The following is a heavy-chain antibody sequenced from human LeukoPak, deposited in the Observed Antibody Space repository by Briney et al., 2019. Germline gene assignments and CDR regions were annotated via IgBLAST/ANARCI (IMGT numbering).Heavy chain of an antibody. J-gene: IGHJ4*02. CDR2: ISGSGRST. D-gene: IGHD3-22*01. V-gene: IGHV3-23*01. CDR1: GFTFTSYA. CDR3: AKPHYYDSSGYYYIDYFDY. Sequence: PGGSLRLSCAASGFTFTSYAMSWVRQAPGKGLEWLSAISGSGRSTYYADSVKGRFTISRDNSKNTLYLQMNSLRAEDTAVYYCAKPHYYDSSGYYYIDYFDYWGQGTLVTVSS.